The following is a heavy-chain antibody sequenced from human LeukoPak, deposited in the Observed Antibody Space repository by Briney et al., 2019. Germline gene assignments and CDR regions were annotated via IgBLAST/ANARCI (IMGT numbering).Heavy chain of an antibody. Sequence: GGSLRLSCAASGFTFSNHEMNWVRQAPGKGLEWVSYISSSGDTIYYADSVKGRFTISRDNAKNSLYLQMNSLRAEDTAVYYCARVLPYFDYWGQGTLVTVSS. J-gene: IGHJ4*02. V-gene: IGHV3-48*03. CDR3: ARVLPYFDY. CDR1: GFTFSNHE. CDR2: ISSSGDTI.